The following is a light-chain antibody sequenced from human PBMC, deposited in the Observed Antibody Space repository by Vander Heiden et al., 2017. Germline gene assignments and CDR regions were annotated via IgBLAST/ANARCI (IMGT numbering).Light chain of an antibody. Sequence: EIVLTQSPGSLALSPGERATLSCRASHNITTFLAWYQQRPGQAPRLLIYGASSRATGIPGRFGGSGSGTDFTLTISRLESEDSAVYYCHQYGSSPRAFGLGTKVEVK. CDR2: GAS. CDR1: HNITTF. CDR3: HQYGSSPRA. V-gene: IGKV3-20*01. J-gene: IGKJ1*01.